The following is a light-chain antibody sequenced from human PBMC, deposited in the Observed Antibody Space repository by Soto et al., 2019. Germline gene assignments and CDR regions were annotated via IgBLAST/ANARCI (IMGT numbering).Light chain of an antibody. J-gene: IGLJ2*01. CDR3: FSFVGSSTVV. CDR2: EDS. Sequence: QSALTQPASVSGSPGQSITISCTGTSSDVGSYNLVSWYQQHPGKAPKLMIYEDSKRPAGVSNRFSGSKSGNTASLTISGLQTEDDADYCWFSFVGSSTVVFGGGTKLTVL. V-gene: IGLV2-23*01. CDR1: SSDVGSYNL.